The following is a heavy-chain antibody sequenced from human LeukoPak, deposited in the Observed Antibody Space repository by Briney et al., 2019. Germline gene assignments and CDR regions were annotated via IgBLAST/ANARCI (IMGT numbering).Heavy chain of an antibody. CDR3: AKDPVIYHGGSAWHSFDY. J-gene: IGHJ4*02. Sequence: GGSLRLSCAASGFTFSSYAMSWVRQAPGKGLEWVSYIGGDGIRTYYADSVKGRFTISRDNSKNTLYLQMNSLTAEDTAVYYCAKDPVIYHGGSAWHSFDYWGRGTLVTVSS. CDR2: IGGDGIRT. CDR1: GFTFSSYA. V-gene: IGHV3-23*01. D-gene: IGHD6-19*01.